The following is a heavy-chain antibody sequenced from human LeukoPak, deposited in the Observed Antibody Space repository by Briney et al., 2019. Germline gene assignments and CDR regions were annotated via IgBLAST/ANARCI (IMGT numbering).Heavy chain of an antibody. Sequence: SETLSLTCAVYGRSFSGYYWSWIRQPPGKGLEWIGEINHSGSTNYNPSLKSRVTISVDTSKNQFSLKLSSVTAADTAVYYCARGQPWFDPWGQGTLVTVSS. CDR3: ARGQPWFDP. CDR1: GRSFSGYY. J-gene: IGHJ5*02. V-gene: IGHV4-34*01. CDR2: INHSGST. D-gene: IGHD2-2*01.